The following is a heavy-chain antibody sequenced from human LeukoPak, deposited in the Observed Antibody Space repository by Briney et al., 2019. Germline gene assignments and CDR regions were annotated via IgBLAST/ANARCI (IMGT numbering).Heavy chain of an antibody. J-gene: IGHJ4*02. CDR2: IYHSGRT. Sequence: SETLSLTCTVSGYSISSGYYWGWIRQPPGKGLEWIGSIYHSGRTFYNPSLKSRVTISVDTSKNQFSLKLTSVTAADTAVYYCARGGMIVVVLFDYWGQGTLVTVSS. D-gene: IGHD3-22*01. V-gene: IGHV4-38-2*02. CDR3: ARGGMIVVVLFDY. CDR1: GYSISSGYY.